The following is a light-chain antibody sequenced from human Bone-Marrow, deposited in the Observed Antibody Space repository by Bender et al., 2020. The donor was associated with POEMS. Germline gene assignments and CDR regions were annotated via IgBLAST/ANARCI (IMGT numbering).Light chain of an antibody. Sequence: QSALIQPASISGSPGQSITISCTGTSSDVGAYKYVSWFQQHPGKAPKVMIFDDSNRPSGVSNRFSGSKSGNTASLTISGLQAEDEADYYCTSFTRSNTWIFGGGTKVTVL. CDR2: DDS. V-gene: IGLV2-14*01. CDR1: SSDVGAYKY. CDR3: TSFTRSNTWI. J-gene: IGLJ2*01.